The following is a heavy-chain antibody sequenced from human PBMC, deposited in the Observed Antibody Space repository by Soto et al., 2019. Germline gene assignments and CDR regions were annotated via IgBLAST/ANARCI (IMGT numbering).Heavy chain of an antibody. V-gene: IGHV4-4*02. J-gene: IGHJ4*02. Sequence: SETRSLTFGGPGIPINTDCWGSWVRQAPGKALEWIGEVNHSRTTKYNQSIKARITMSVDKSGNKVSLALESVAAADTAVYFCARGFSYRWVYWGQGILVTVSS. CDR1: GIPINTDCW. CDR2: VNHSRTT. CDR3: ARGFSYRWVY. D-gene: IGHD3-16*02.